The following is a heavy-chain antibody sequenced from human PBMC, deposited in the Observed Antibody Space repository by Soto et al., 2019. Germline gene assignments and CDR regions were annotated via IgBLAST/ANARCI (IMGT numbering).Heavy chain of an antibody. D-gene: IGHD2-2*01. CDR3: ARLNIVVVPAAYYYYMDV. CDR2: IYYSGST. J-gene: IGHJ6*03. Sequence: SETLSLTCTVSGGSISSYYWSWIRQPPGKGLEWIGYIYYSGSTNYNPSLKSRVTISVDTSKNQFSLKLSSVTAADTAVYYCARLNIVVVPAAYYYYMDVWGKGTTVTVSS. CDR1: GGSISSYY. V-gene: IGHV4-59*01.